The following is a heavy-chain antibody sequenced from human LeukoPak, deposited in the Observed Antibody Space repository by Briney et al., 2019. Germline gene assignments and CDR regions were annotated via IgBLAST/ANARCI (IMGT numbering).Heavy chain of an antibody. D-gene: IGHD6-19*01. J-gene: IGHJ6*03. V-gene: IGHV1-8*01. CDR2: MNPDSGNK. Sequence: ASVKVSCKASGYSFTNYDINWVRQATGQGLEWMGWMNPDSGNKGFSQKFQGRVTMTRDTSISTAYMELSRLRSDDTAVYYCARDRGAVAGIRSYYYYMDVWGKGTTVTVSS. CDR1: GYSFTNYD. CDR3: ARDRGAVAGIRSYYYYMDV.